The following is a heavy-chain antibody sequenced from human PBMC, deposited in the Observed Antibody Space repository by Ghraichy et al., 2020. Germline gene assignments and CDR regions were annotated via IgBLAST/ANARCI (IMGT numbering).Heavy chain of an antibody. CDR2: VHYSGSS. D-gene: IGHD3-22*01. Sequence: SQTLSLTCTVSGGSISTYYWNWIRQPPGKGLEWIGFVHYSGSSNYNPYLKNRVTMSIDTSKNQFSLKLTAVTAADTAVYYCARQGYYDSSEDYWGQGTLVTASS. CDR3: ARQGYYDSSEDY. J-gene: IGHJ4*02. V-gene: IGHV4-59*08. CDR1: GGSISTYY.